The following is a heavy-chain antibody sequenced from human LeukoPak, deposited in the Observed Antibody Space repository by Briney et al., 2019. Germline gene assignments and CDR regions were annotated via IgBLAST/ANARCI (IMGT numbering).Heavy chain of an antibody. CDR2: ISSSSSYI. J-gene: IGHJ2*01. D-gene: IGHD7-27*01. CDR1: GFTFSSYS. CDR3: ARESVLGTGPGSRSSWYFDL. Sequence: PGGSLRLSCAASGFTFSSYSMNWVRQAPGKGLEWVSSISSSSSYIYYADSVKGRFTISRDNAKNSLYLQMNSLRAEDTAVYYCARESVLGTGPGSRSSWYFDLWGRGTLVTVSS. V-gene: IGHV3-21*01.